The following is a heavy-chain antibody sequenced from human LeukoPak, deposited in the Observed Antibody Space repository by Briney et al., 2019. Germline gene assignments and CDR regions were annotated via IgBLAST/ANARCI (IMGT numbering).Heavy chain of an antibody. V-gene: IGHV3-23*01. D-gene: IGHD5-24*01. CDR1: GFTFSSYA. Sequence: GESLRLSCAASGFTFSSYAMSWVRQAPGKGLEWVSFISGSGGSAYYADSVKGRFTISRDNSKNTLYLQMNSLRAEDTAVYYCAKDVFLGGYNYREDIWGQGTMVTVSS. J-gene: IGHJ3*02. CDR3: AKDVFLGGYNYREDI. CDR2: ISGSGGSA.